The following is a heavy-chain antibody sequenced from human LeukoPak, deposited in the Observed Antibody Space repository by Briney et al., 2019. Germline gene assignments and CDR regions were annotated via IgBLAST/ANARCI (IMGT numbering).Heavy chain of an antibody. J-gene: IGHJ4*02. Sequence: ASVKVSCKASGYTFIGYYIHWVRQAPGQGLEWMGWINPSGGSTSYAQKFQGRVTMTRDMSTSTVYMELSSLRSEDTAVYYCARDSPHTSAMVPYFDYWGQGTLVTVSS. V-gene: IGHV1-46*01. CDR1: GYTFIGYY. CDR3: ARDSPHTSAMVPYFDY. D-gene: IGHD5-18*01. CDR2: INPSGGST.